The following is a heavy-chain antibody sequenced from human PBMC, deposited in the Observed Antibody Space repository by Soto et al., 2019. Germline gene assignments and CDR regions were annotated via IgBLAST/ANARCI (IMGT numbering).Heavy chain of an antibody. J-gene: IGHJ4*02. V-gene: IGHV4-30-2*01. Sequence: PSETLSLTCAVSGGSISSGGYSWSWIRQPPGKGLEWIGYIYHSGSTYYNPSLKSRVTISVDRSKNQFSLKLSSVTAADTAVYYCAGVGSSSSVDYWGQGTLVTVS. D-gene: IGHD6-6*01. CDR1: GGSISSGGYS. CDR2: IYHSGST. CDR3: AGVGSSSSVDY.